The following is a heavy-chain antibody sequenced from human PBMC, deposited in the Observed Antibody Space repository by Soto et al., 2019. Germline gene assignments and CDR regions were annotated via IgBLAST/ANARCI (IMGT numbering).Heavy chain of an antibody. V-gene: IGHV4-59*01. D-gene: IGHD3-22*01. CDR3: ARGLAGDSSGYYYRDFDI. CDR2: IYYSGST. Sequence: PSETLSLTCTVSGGSISSYYWSWIRQPPGKGLEWIGYIYYSGSTNYNPSLKSRVTISVDTSKNQFSLKLSSVTAADTAVYYCARGLAGDSSGYYYRDFDIWGQGTMVTVSS. J-gene: IGHJ3*02. CDR1: GGSISSYY.